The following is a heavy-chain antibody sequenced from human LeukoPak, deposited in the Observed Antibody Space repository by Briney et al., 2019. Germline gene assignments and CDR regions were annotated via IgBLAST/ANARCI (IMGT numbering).Heavy chain of an antibody. CDR1: GFTFSNYW. CDR3: ARKTGVTGKAFGY. D-gene: IGHD1-1*01. J-gene: IGHJ4*02. Sequence: GGSLRLSCAASGFTFSNYWMSWVRQAPGKGLEWVANIKVDGSEKYYLDSVKGRFTISRDNAKNSVYLQMNSLRTEDTAVYYCARKTGVTGKAFGYWGQGTLVTVSS. V-gene: IGHV3-7*03. CDR2: IKVDGSEK.